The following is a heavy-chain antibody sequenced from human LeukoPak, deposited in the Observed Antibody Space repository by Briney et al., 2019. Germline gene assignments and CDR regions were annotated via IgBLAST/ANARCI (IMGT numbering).Heavy chain of an antibody. CDR2: IWYDGTNK. J-gene: IGHJ4*02. V-gene: IGHV3-33*06. Sequence: GGSLRLSCAASGFTFSNYGMHWVRQAPGKGLEWVAVIWYDGTNKYYADSVKGRFTISRDNSKNTLYLQMNSLRGEDTAVYYCAKDREGTIADYFDHWGQGTLVTVSS. D-gene: IGHD1-7*01. CDR3: AKDREGTIADYFDH. CDR1: GFTFSNYG.